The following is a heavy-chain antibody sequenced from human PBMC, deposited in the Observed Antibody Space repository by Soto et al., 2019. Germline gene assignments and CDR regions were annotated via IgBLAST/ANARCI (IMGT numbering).Heavy chain of an antibody. D-gene: IGHD3-22*01. J-gene: IGHJ5*02. CDR1: GYTFTSYA. Sequence: ASVKVSCEASGYTFTSYAMHWVRQAPGQRLEWMGWINAGNGSTKYSQKFQGRVTITRDTSASTAYMELSSLRSEDTAVYYCARGSPYYYDSSGYRPWGQGTLVTVSS. CDR2: INAGNGST. V-gene: IGHV1-3*01. CDR3: ARGSPYYYDSSGYRP.